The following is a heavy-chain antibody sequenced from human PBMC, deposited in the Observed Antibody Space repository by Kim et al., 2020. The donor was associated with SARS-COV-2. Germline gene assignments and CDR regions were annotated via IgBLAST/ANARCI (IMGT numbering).Heavy chain of an antibody. CDR3: ARMYYYDSSGPMN. J-gene: IGHJ4*02. CDR2: IYSGGST. CDR1: GFTVSSNY. Sequence: GGSLRLSCAASGFTVSSNYMSWVRQAPGKGLEWVSVIYSGGSTYYADSVKGRFTISRDNSKNTLYLKMNSLRAEDTAVYYCARMYYYDSSGPMNWGQGTLVTVSS. V-gene: IGHV3-53*01. D-gene: IGHD3-22*01.